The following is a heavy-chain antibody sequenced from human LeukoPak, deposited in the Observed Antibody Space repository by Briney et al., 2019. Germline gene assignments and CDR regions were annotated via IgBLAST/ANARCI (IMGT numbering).Heavy chain of an antibody. Sequence: GSLRLSCAASGFTFSSYSMNWVRQAPGKGLEWVSPISSSSSYIYYADSVKGRFTISRDNAKNSLYLQMNSLRAEDTAVYYCARHSSGWYWFDYWGQGTLVTVSS. CDR3: ARHSSGWYWFDY. CDR2: ISSSSSYI. CDR1: GFTFSSYS. J-gene: IGHJ4*02. D-gene: IGHD6-19*01. V-gene: IGHV3-21*01.